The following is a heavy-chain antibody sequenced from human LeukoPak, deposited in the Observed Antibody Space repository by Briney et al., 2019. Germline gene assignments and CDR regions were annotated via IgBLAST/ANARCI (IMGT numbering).Heavy chain of an antibody. V-gene: IGHV3-33*01. CDR3: AREGVARGNDY. J-gene: IGHJ4*02. CDR1: GFTFSSYG. D-gene: IGHD5-12*01. CDR2: IWYDGSNK. Sequence: GGSLGLSCAASGFTFSSYGMHRVRQAPGKGLEWVAVIWYDGSNKYYADSVKGRFTISRDNSKNTLYLQMNSLRAEDTAVYYCAREGVARGNDYWGQGTLVTVPS.